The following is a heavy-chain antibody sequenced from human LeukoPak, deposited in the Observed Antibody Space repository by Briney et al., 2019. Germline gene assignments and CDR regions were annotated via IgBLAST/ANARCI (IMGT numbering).Heavy chain of an antibody. CDR3: ARVVRPYGAEYFQH. CDR2: ISSSGSTI. D-gene: IGHD6-6*01. J-gene: IGHJ1*01. Sequence: GGSLRLSCAASGFTFSDYYMSWIRQAPGKGLEWVSYISSSGSTIYYADSVKGRFTISRDNAKNTLYLQMNSLRAEDTAVYYCARVVRPYGAEYFQHWGQGTLVTVSS. V-gene: IGHV3-11*04. CDR1: GFTFSDYY.